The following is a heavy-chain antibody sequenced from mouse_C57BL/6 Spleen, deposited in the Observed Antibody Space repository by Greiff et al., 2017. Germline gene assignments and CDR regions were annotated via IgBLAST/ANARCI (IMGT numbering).Heavy chain of an antibody. Sequence: VQLQQSVAELVRPGASVKLSCTASGFNIQNTYMHWVKQRPEQGLEWIGRIDPANGNTKYAPKFQGKATITADTSSNTAYLQLSSLTSEDTAIYDCARRVRYGYFDVWGTGTSVTVSS. CDR2: IDPANGNT. V-gene: IGHV14-3*01. J-gene: IGHJ1*03. CDR3: ARRVRYGYFDV. CDR1: GFNIQNTY. D-gene: IGHD2-14*01.